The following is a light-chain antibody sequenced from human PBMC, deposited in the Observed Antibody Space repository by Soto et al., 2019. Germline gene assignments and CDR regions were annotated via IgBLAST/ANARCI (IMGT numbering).Light chain of an antibody. V-gene: IGKV1-39*01. J-gene: IGKJ3*01. CDR3: QQTFIRTFT. CDR2: ASS. Sequence: IEKTRVPSSRSSPGGARSNTNCRASQSIGSYLNWYQQKPGKATKLLIYASSSLQSGVPSRFSGSGSGTDFTLTISILQPEDFATYYCQQTFIRTFTVGPGNKVDIK. CDR1: QSIGSY.